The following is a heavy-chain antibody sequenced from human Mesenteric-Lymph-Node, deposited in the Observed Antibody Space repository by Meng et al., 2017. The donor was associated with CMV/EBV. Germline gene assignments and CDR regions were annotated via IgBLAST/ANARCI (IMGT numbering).Heavy chain of an antibody. J-gene: IGHJ6*02. CDR3: ARDMRYDFWSGFYAMDV. D-gene: IGHD3-3*01. CDR2: ISSDGGST. V-gene: IGHV3-74*01. Sequence: GGSLRLSCAASGFTFSDYWMHWVRQAPGKGLVWVSRISSDGGSTSNADSVKGRFTISRDNAKNTLYLQMNSLRAEDTAVYFCARDMRYDFWSGFYAMDVWGQGTTVTVSS. CDR1: GFTFSDYW.